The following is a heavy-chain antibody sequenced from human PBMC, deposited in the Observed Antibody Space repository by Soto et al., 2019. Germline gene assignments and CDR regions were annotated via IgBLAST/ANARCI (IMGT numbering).Heavy chain of an antibody. J-gene: IGHJ6*02. CDR2: ISGSGGST. D-gene: IGHD6-19*01. V-gene: IGHV3-23*01. Sequence: GGSLRLSCAASGFTFSSYAMSWVRQAPGKGLEWVSAISGSGGSTYYADSVKGRFTISRDNSKNTLYLQMNSLRAEDTAVYYCAKATGSSGWYYYYYGMDVWGQGTTVTVSS. CDR3: AKATGSSGWYYYYYGMDV. CDR1: GFTFSSYA.